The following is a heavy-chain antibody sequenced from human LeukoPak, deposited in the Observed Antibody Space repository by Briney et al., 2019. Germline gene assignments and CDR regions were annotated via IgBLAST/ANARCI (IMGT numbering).Heavy chain of an antibody. Sequence: GGSLRLSCAASGCTFSNYWMNWVRQAPGKGLEWVANIKEDGSDKKYVDSVKGRFTISRDNAKNSLYLQMNSLRAEDTAVYYCARRNYFDYWGQGTLATVSS. CDR2: IKEDGSDK. CDR3: ARRNYFDY. CDR1: GCTFSNYW. V-gene: IGHV3-7*03. J-gene: IGHJ4*02.